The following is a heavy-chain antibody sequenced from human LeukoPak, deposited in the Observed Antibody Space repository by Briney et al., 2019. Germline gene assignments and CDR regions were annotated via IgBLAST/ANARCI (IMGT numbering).Heavy chain of an antibody. CDR3: TRDPYYYDSSGYYGQ. D-gene: IGHD3-22*01. Sequence: PGGSLRLSCTASGFTFGDYAMSWVRQAPGKGLEWVGFIRSKAYGGTTEYAASVKGRFTISRDDSKSIAYLQMNSLKTEDTAVYYCTRDPYYYDSSGYYGQWGQGTLVTVSS. V-gene: IGHV3-49*04. J-gene: IGHJ4*02. CDR1: GFTFGDYA. CDR2: IRSKAYGGTT.